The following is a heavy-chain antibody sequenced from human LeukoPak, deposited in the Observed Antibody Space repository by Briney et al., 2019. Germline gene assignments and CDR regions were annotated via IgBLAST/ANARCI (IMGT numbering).Heavy chain of an antibody. CDR1: GDTFTGYY. CDR3: AREGWYTGNPLRGNWFDP. CDR2: INPDSGGA. J-gene: IGHJ5*02. V-gene: IGHV1-2*02. Sequence: ASVRVSCKASGDTFTGYYMHWVRQAPGQGLEWTGWINPDSGGAEYAQKFQGRVTMTRDTSITTAYMELSRLRSDDTAVYYCAREGWYTGNPLRGNWFDPWGQGTLVTVSS. D-gene: IGHD1-26*01.